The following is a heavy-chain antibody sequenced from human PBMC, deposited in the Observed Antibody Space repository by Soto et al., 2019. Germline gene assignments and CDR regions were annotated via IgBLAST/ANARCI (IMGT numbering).Heavy chain of an antibody. D-gene: IGHD3-16*01. CDR2: ISGSGGTT. CDR1: GFTFSSYA. V-gene: IGHV3-23*01. CDR3: AKVRGSYDQALPFYYGMDV. Sequence: EVQVLESGGGLVQPGGSLRLSCSASGFTFSSYAMTWVRQAPGKGLEWVSSISGSGGTTYYAGSVKGRFTISRDNSENTLHLQMNSLGAEDTAVYYCAKVRGSYDQALPFYYGMDVWGPGTTVTVSS. J-gene: IGHJ6*02.